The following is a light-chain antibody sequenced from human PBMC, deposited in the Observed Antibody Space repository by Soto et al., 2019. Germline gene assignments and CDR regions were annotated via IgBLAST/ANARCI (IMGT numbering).Light chain of an antibody. CDR1: QSFRGL. V-gene: IGKV3-11*01. J-gene: IGKJ5*01. CDR2: DAY. CDR3: QQRHMWPIT. Sequence: EVVLTQSPVTLSLSPGERATLSCRASQSFRGLLAWYQQKPGQAPRLLIYDAYNRATGIPPRFSGSGSGTDFNLTISSLEPEDSAVHYCQQRHMWPITFGQGTRLEIK.